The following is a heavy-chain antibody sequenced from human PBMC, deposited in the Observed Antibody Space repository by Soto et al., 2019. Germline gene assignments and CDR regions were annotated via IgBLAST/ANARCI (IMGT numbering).Heavy chain of an antibody. V-gene: IGHV3-30-3*01. Sequence: GGSLRLSCAASGFTFSSYAMHWVRQAPGKGLEWVAVISYDGSNKYYADSVKGRFTISRDNSKNTLYLQMNSLRAEDTAVYYCARDGVATISFDYWGQGTLVTVSS. J-gene: IGHJ4*02. D-gene: IGHD5-12*01. CDR1: GFTFSSYA. CDR3: ARDGVATISFDY. CDR2: ISYDGSNK.